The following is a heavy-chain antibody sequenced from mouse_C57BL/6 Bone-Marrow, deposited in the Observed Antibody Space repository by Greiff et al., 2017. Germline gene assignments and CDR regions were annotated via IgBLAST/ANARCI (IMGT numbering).Heavy chain of an antibody. CDR3: ASPLYDGYYSYAMDY. Sequence: EVQLQQSGAELVKPGASVKLSCTASGFNIKDYYMHWVKQRTEQGLEWIGRIDPEDGETKYAPKFQGKATITADTSSNTAYLQLRSLTSYDTAVYYCASPLYDGYYSYAMDYWGQGTSVTVSS. CDR2: IDPEDGET. J-gene: IGHJ4*01. D-gene: IGHD2-3*01. V-gene: IGHV14-2*01. CDR1: GFNIKDYY.